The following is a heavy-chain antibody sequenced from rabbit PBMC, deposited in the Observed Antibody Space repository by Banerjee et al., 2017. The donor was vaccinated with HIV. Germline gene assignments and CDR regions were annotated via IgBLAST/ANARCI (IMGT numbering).Heavy chain of an antibody. CDR3: ARSTSGYDIGDL. V-gene: IGHV1S40*01. CDR2: IYAGSSGST. J-gene: IGHJ4*01. CDR1: GFSFSSGYY. D-gene: IGHD1-1*01. Sequence: QSLEESGGDLVKPGASLTLTCTASGFSFSSGYYMCWVRQAPGKGLEWIACIYAGSSGSTYYASWAKGRFTISKTSSTTVTLQMTSLTAADTATYFCARSTSGYDIGDLWGPGTLVTVS.